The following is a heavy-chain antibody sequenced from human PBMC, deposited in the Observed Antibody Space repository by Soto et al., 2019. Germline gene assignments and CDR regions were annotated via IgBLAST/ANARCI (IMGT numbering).Heavy chain of an antibody. Sequence: PSDTLSLTCAVSSGSISRSNWWSWVRQPPGKGLEWIGEIYHSGSTNYNPSLKSRVTISVDKSKNQFSLKLSSVTAADTAVYYCARDVGESSSWYDYYYYMDVWGKGTTVTVS. CDR1: SGSISRSNW. CDR2: IYHSGST. V-gene: IGHV4-4*02. CDR3: ARDVGESSSWYDYYYYMDV. J-gene: IGHJ6*03. D-gene: IGHD6-13*01.